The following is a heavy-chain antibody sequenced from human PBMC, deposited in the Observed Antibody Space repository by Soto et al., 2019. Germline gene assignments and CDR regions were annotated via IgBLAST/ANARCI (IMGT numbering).Heavy chain of an antibody. J-gene: IGHJ4*02. CDR2: ISYDGSNK. V-gene: IGHV3-30-3*01. CDR1: GFTFSSYA. CDR3: ARELRRITMVRLLDD. Sequence: RSLSLSFAASGFTFSSYAMHWVRQAPGKGLEWVAVISYDGSNKYYADSVKGRFTISRDNSKNTLYLQMNSLRAEDTAVYYCARELRRITMVRLLDDWGKGTRVTV. D-gene: IGHD3-10*01.